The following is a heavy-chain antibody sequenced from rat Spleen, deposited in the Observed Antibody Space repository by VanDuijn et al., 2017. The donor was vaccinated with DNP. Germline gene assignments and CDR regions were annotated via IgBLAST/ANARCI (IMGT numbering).Heavy chain of an antibody. CDR2: VSYSGGT. CDR1: GYSITSNY. V-gene: IGHV3-1*01. Sequence: VQLQESGPGLVKPSQSLSLTCSVTGYSITSNYWGWIRKFPGNKMEWMGYVSYSGGTRYNPSLKSRISITRDTSKNQFFLQLNSVTPEDTATYYCARWTYGFDYWGQGVMVTVSS. CDR3: ARWTYGFDY. J-gene: IGHJ2*01. D-gene: IGHD1-11*01.